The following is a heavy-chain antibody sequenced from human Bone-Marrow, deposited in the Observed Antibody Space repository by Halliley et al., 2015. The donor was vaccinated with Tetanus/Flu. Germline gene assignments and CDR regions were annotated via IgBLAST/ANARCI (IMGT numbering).Heavy chain of an antibody. J-gene: IGHJ4*02. Sequence: QLVQSGAEVKKTGESLKISCRCSGYRFTNYWIAWVRQMPGKGLEYMGMMNPGDSDTRYSPPFQGQVTISADESTSTAYLQWSSLEASDTAMYYCASLGDDWDQYYFDYWGQGTLVSVSS. CDR1: GYRFTNYW. CDR2: MNPGDSDT. D-gene: IGHD2-21*02. V-gene: IGHV5-51*01. CDR3: ASLGDDWDQYYFDY.